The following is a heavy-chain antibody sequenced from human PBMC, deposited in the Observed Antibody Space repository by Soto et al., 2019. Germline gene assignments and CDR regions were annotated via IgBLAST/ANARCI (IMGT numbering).Heavy chain of an antibody. CDR3: AHGRNSQQIDP. Sequence: QITLKESGPTLVKPTQTLTLTCSFSGFSLTTSGVGVGWIRQPPGKALEWLAIIYWDGHKRYSPSLKGRLTITKDTAKNQVVLTMTNMDPVDTATYYCAHGRNSQQIDPWGQGTLVTVSS. J-gene: IGHJ5*02. D-gene: IGHD1-7*01. CDR1: GFSLTTSGVG. CDR2: IYWDGHK. V-gene: IGHV2-5*02.